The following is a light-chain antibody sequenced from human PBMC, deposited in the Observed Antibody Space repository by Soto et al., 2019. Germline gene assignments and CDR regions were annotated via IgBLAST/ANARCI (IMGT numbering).Light chain of an antibody. Sequence: EIVLTQSPGTLSLSPGERATLSCRASQSVSNNYLAWYQQKPGQAPRLLIYGASSRATGIPPRFSGNGSGTVFTLTFSRLEPEDFAVYYCQQYGSPPWTFGQGTKGDIK. V-gene: IGKV3-20*01. CDR1: QSVSNNY. CDR2: GAS. CDR3: QQYGSPPWT. J-gene: IGKJ1*01.